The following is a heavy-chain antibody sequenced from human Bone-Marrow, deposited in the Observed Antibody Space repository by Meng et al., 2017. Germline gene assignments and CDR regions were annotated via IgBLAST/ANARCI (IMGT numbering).Heavy chain of an antibody. CDR3: ARDRGYSSGWYGALRGYWYFDL. Sequence: ASVKVSCKASGYTFTGYYMHWVRQAPGQGLEWMGWINPNSGGTNYAQKFQGRVTMTRDTSISTAYMELSRLRSDDTAVYYCARDRGYSSGWYGALRGYWYFDLWGRGTRVTVSS. J-gene: IGHJ2*01. V-gene: IGHV1-2*02. CDR1: GYTFTGYY. D-gene: IGHD6-19*01. CDR2: INPNSGGT.